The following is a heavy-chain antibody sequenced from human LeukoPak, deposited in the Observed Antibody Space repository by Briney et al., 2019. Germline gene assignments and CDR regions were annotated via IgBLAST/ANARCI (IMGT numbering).Heavy chain of an antibody. D-gene: IGHD2-2*01. CDR2: INHSGST. CDR1: GGSFSNYY. Sequence: PSETLSLTCAVYGGSFSNYYWSWIRQTPGKGLEWIGEINHSGSTNYNPSLKSRVTISVDTSKNQFSLKLSSVTAADTAVYYCARGGECSSTSCYGGYYYYMDVWGKGTTVTVSS. V-gene: IGHV4-34*01. CDR3: ARGGECSSTSCYGGYYYYMDV. J-gene: IGHJ6*03.